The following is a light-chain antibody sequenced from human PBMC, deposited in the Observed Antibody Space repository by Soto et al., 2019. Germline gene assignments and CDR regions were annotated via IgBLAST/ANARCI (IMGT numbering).Light chain of an antibody. CDR3: AAWDDNLNGLV. J-gene: IGLJ7*01. CDR2: STD. Sequence: QSVLTQPPSASGTPGQRVTISCSGSYSNIGSNTVNWYQHLPGTAPKLIIYSTDQRPSGVPDRFSGSKSGTSASLAISGLQSDDEADYYCAAWDDNLNGLVFGGGTQLTVL. V-gene: IGLV1-44*01. CDR1: YSNIGSNT.